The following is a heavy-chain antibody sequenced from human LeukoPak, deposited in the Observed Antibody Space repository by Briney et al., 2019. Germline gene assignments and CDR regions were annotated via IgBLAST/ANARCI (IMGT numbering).Heavy chain of an antibody. CDR1: GFSLSTSGVG. CDR2: IYSDDDK. CDR3: AHRRAGGHCSGATCYFDY. V-gene: IGHV2-5*02. D-gene: IGHD2-8*02. J-gene: IGHJ4*02. Sequence: SGPTLVKPTQTLTLTCTFSGFSLSTSGVGVGWIRQPPGKALEWLVFIYSDDDKRYSPSLKSRLTITKDTSKNQVVLTMINMDPVDTATYHCAHRRAGGHCSGATCYFDYWGQGTLVTVSS.